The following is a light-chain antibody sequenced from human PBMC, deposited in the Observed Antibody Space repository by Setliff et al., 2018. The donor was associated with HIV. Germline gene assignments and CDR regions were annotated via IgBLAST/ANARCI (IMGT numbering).Light chain of an antibody. CDR2: EVT. J-gene: IGLJ1*01. V-gene: IGLV2-14*01. Sequence: QSVLAQPASVSGSPGQSVSISCTGSGRDLGGFNFVSWYRQYPGKAPQLIIYEVTNRPSGVSSRFSGSKSGNTASLTISGLQAVDEADYYCGSCTSTSPCAFGTGTKVTVL. CDR1: GRDLGGFNF. CDR3: GSCTSTSPCA.